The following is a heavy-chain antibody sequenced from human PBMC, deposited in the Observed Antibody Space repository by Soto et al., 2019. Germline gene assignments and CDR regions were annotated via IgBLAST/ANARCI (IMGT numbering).Heavy chain of an antibody. CDR3: TTDDPINKY. Sequence: EVQLVESGGGLLKSGESLRLSCVASGFTFSNAWMSWVRQAPGKGLEWVGRVKSKTDGGTTEYAAPVKGRFTISRDDSTNMLYLQMNSLKTEDTAVYYCTTDDPINKYWGQGTLVTVSS. CDR1: GFTFSNAW. V-gene: IGHV3-15*01. J-gene: IGHJ4*02. CDR2: VKSKTDGGTT.